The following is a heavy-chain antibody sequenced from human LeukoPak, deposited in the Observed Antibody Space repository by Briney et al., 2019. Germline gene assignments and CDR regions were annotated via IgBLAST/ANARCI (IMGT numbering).Heavy chain of an antibody. CDR3: ARAMVRGVPFDY. Sequence: GGSLRLSCAASGFAFSTYAMHWVRQAPGKGLEWLAVISFDGSTKYYADSAKGRFTISRDNSKNTLYVQISSLRVEDTAVYYCARAMVRGVPFDYWGQGTLVTVSS. D-gene: IGHD3-10*01. V-gene: IGHV3-30-3*01. J-gene: IGHJ4*02. CDR1: GFAFSTYA. CDR2: ISFDGSTK.